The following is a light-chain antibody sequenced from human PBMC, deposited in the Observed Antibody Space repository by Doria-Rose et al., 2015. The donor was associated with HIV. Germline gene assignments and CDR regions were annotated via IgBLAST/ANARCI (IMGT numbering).Light chain of an antibody. Sequence: DHQFTDSPSSLSASIGDRVTITCRASQTVSTYLNWFQQEPGKAPKLLIYAASRLQSGVPSRLSGSGSGTDFTLTIRGLQTGDFAAYDGQKTYSSPPWAFGRG. CDR2: AAS. CDR3: QKTYSSPPWA. J-gene: IGKJ1*01. V-gene: IGKV1-39*01. CDR1: QTVSTY.